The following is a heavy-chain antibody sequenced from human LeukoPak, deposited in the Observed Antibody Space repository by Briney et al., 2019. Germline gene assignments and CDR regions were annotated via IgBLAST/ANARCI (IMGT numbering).Heavy chain of an antibody. CDR3: AKRYYGSGSYFSFDY. CDR2: ISGSGGET. Sequence: SGGSLRLSCAASGFTFSSYSMTWVRQAPGKGLEWVSLISGSGGETYYADSVKGRFTISRDNSKNTLYLQMSSLRAEDTAVYYCAKRYYGSGSYFSFDYWGQGTLVTVSS. D-gene: IGHD3-10*01. J-gene: IGHJ4*02. CDR1: GFTFSSYS. V-gene: IGHV3-23*01.